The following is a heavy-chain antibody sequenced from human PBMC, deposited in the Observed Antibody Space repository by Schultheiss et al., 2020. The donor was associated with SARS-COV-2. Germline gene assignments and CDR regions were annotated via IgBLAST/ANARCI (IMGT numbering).Heavy chain of an antibody. CDR2: ISYDGSNK. D-gene: IGHD5-18*01. CDR3: ARDADTAMVFGAFDI. J-gene: IGHJ3*02. V-gene: IGHV3-33*05. CDR1: GFTFSSYG. Sequence: GGSLRLSCAASGFTFSSYGMHWVRQAPGKGLEWVAVISYDGSNKYYADSVKGRFTISRDNAKNSLYLQMNSLRAEDTAVYYCARDADTAMVFGAFDIWGQGTMVTVSS.